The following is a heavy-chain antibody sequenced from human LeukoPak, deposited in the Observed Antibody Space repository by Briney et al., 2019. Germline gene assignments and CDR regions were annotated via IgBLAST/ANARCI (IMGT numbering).Heavy chain of an antibody. CDR3: ARTYGSGSYYADY. V-gene: IGHV4-34*01. CDR2: INHSGST. CDR1: GGSFSGYY. D-gene: IGHD3-10*01. J-gene: IGHJ4*02. Sequence: SGTLSLTCAVYGGSFSGYYWSWIRQPPGKGLEWIGEINHSGSTNYNPSLKSRVTISVDTSKNQFSLKLSSVTAADTAVYYCARTYGSGSYYADYWGQGTLVTVSS.